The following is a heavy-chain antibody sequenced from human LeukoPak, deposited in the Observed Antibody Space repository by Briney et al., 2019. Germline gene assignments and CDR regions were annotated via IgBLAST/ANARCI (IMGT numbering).Heavy chain of an antibody. CDR1: GFTFSSYE. Sequence: PGGSLRLSCAASGFTFSSYEMNWVRQAPGKGLEWVSYISSSGSTIYYADSVKGRFTISRDSAKNSLYLQMNSLRAEDTAVYYCASQGHGYNSRDYWGQGTLVTVSS. CDR3: ASQGHGYNSRDY. CDR2: ISSSGSTI. D-gene: IGHD5-24*01. V-gene: IGHV3-48*03. J-gene: IGHJ4*02.